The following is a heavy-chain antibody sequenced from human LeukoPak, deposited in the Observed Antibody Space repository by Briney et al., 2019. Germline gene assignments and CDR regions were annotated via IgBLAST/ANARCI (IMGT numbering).Heavy chain of an antibody. Sequence: PGGSLRLSCVASGFTFTNYWMTWVRQAPGKGLEWVANMKQDGREKYDVDSVKGRFTISRDNAKNSRYLQMNSRRAEDTAVYYCARALLGPGFDYWGQGTLVTVSS. CDR1: GFTFTNYW. J-gene: IGHJ4*02. CDR3: ARALLGPGFDY. V-gene: IGHV3-7*03. CDR2: MKQDGREK.